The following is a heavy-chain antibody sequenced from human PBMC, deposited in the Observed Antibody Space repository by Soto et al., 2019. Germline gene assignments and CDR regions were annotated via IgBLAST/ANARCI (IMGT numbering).Heavy chain of an antibody. CDR1: GFTFSTYA. Sequence: PGGSLRLSCAASGFTFSTYAMSWVRQAPGKGLEWVSASGAGGGDIYHADSAKGRFIISRDNSMNTVFLEMNSLRTDDTAVYYCARPRGYGVFDAYDIWGQGTVVTVSS. D-gene: IGHD4-17*01. J-gene: IGHJ3*02. V-gene: IGHV3-23*01. CDR2: SGAGGGDI. CDR3: ARPRGYGVFDAYDI.